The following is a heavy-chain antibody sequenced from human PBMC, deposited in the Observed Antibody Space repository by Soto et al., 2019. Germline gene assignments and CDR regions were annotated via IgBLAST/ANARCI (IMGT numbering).Heavy chain of an antibody. CDR2: IYYSGST. CDR3: ARRSRAERCSGGSCPPPPLSYYLDY. J-gene: IGHJ4*02. V-gene: IGHV4-39*01. D-gene: IGHD2-15*01. CDR1: GGSISSSSYY. Sequence: PSETLSLTCTVSGGSISSSSYYWGWIRQPPGKGLEWIGSIYYSGSTYYNPSLKSRVTISVDTSKNQFSLKLSSVTAADTAVYYCARRSRAERCSGGSCPPPPLSYYLDYWGQGTLVTVSA.